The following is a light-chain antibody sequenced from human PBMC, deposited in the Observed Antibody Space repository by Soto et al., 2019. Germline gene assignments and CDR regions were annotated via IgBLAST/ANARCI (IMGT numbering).Light chain of an antibody. V-gene: IGKV3-11*01. CDR3: QQRSSWPRLS. CDR2: EAS. J-gene: IGKJ4*01. Sequence: VLTQSPATLSLSPGDRAALSCRASQSVHTYLAWYQQKPGQAPRLLIYEASYRAPGVPDRFSGSGSGTDFTLTISSFEPEDFAVYYCQQRSSWPRLSFGGGTRVDIK. CDR1: QSVHTY.